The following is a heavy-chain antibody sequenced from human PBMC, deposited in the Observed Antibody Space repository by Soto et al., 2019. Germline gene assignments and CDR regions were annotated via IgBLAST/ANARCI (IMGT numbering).Heavy chain of an antibody. D-gene: IGHD3-10*01. Sequence: PSETLSLTCTVSGGPVSSFYWSWIRQPPGKGLQWLGLIYSSGHTIYNPSVRSRLTMSVDSSKNQLSLRLNSVSAADTAVYHWARHYRDNFGPYGPGGVWGKGTTVTVSS. J-gene: IGHJ6*04. CDR1: GGPVSSFY. CDR2: IYSSGHT. CDR3: ARHYRDNFGPYGPGGV. V-gene: IGHV4-59*08.